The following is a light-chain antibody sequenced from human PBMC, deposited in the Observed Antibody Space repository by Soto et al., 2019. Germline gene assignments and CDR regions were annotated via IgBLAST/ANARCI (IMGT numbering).Light chain of an antibody. CDR3: MQAIQTPWT. V-gene: IGKV2-28*01. J-gene: IGKJ1*01. Sequence: DIVMTQSPLSLPVTPGEPASISCRSSQSLLHSNGYNYLDWYLQKPGQSPQLLIYLGSNRASGVPDRFSVSGSGTDFTLKISRVEAEDVGVYYCMQAIQTPWTFGQGTKVEIK. CDR2: LGS. CDR1: QSLLHSNGYNY.